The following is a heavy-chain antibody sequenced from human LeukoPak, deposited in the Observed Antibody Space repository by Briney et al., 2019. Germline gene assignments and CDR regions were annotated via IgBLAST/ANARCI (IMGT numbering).Heavy chain of an antibody. V-gene: IGHV1-69*04. CDR1: GGTFTNYA. Sequence: GASVKVSCKASGGTFTNYAINWVRQAPGQGLEWMGRIIPILDVTNYAQKFQGRVTITADKSTSPAYMERGSLRSEDTAVYYFAGGGGVDILTGFQYWGQGTLVTVSS. CDR3: AGGGGVDILTGFQY. J-gene: IGHJ4*02. D-gene: IGHD3-9*01. CDR2: IIPILDVT.